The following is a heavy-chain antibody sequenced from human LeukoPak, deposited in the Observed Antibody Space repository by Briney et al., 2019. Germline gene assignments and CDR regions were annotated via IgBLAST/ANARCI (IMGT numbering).Heavy chain of an antibody. CDR3: ARGGDVRSMTTLDYYYMDV. CDR2: IKQDGSEK. CDR1: GFTFSSYW. Sequence: GGSLRLSCAASGFTFSSYWMSWVRQAPGKGLEWVANIKQDGSEKYYVDSVKGRFTISRDNAKNSLYLQMNSLRAEDTAVYYCARGGDVRSMTTLDYYYMDVWGKGTRSPSP. J-gene: IGHJ6*03. V-gene: IGHV3-7*01. D-gene: IGHD4-17*01.